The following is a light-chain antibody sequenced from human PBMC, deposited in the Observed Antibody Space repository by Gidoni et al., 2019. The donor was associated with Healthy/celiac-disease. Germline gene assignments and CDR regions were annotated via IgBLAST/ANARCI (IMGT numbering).Light chain of an antibody. V-gene: IGKV3-20*01. CDR3: QQYGSSPQT. CDR1: QSVSSSY. CDR2: GAS. Sequence: EIVLTQSPGTLSLSPGERATLSCRASQSVSSSYLAWYQQKPGQAPRLLIYGASSRATGIPDRFSGSGSGTDVTLTISRLEPEDFAVYYCQQYGSSPQTFXXXTKVEIK. J-gene: IGKJ1*01.